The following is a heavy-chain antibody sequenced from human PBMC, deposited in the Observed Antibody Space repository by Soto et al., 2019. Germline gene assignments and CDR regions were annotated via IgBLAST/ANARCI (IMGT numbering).Heavy chain of an antibody. CDR1: SGSISSSLYY. J-gene: IGHJ3*02. Sequence: SETLSLTCSVSSGSISSSLYYWGWIRQPPGKGLEWIGTIYSTVSTHYNPSLKSRVTISVDTSKNQFSLKLNSVTAADTAVYYCARLPYYDTPPVTFDIWGQGAMVTVSS. D-gene: IGHD3-22*01. CDR3: ARLPYYDTPPVTFDI. V-gene: IGHV4-39*01. CDR2: IYSTVST.